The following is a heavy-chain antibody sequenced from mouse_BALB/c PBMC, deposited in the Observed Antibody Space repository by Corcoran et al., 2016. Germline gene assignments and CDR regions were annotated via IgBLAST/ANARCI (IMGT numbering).Heavy chain of an antibody. J-gene: IGHJ2*01. Sequence: QNQLVQSGPELKKPGETVKISCKASGYTFTNYGMNWVKQAPGKGLKWMGWINTYTGEPTYADDFKGRFAFSLETSASTAYLQINNLKNEDTATYFCANGNYVDYWGQGTTLTVSS. CDR1: GYTFTNYG. V-gene: IGHV9-3-1*01. D-gene: IGHD2-1*01. CDR2: INTYTGEP. CDR3: ANGNYVDY.